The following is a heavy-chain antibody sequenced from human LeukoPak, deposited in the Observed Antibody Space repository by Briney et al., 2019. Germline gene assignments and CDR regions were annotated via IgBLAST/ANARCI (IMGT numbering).Heavy chain of an antibody. Sequence: PGGSLRLSCAASGFTFSSYAMSWVRQAPGKGLEWVSAICGSGGSTYYADSVKGRFTISRDNSKNTLYLQMNSVNADETAVYECAEASGPSGSYPGYGGQGTLVTVSS. CDR3: AEASGPSGSYPGY. CDR1: GFTFSSYA. D-gene: IGHD1-26*01. J-gene: IGHJ4*02. CDR2: ICGSGGST. V-gene: IGHV3-23*01.